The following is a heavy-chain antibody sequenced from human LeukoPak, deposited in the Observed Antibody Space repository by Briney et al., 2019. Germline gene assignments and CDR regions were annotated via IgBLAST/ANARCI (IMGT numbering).Heavy chain of an antibody. V-gene: IGHV3-11*01. CDR3: ARTRLTTLYFDY. CDR2: INYSGSSR. J-gene: IGHJ4*02. D-gene: IGHD4-17*01. Sequence: PGGSLRLSCAASGFTFSDYHMSWIRQAPGKGLEWVSYINYSGSSRSYADSVKGRFTISRDNAKNSLFLQMSSLSAEDTAIYYCARTRLTTLYFDYWGQGSLVTVSS. CDR1: GFTFSDYH.